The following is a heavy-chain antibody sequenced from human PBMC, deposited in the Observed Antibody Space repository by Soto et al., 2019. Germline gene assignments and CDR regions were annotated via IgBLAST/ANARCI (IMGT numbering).Heavy chain of an antibody. CDR2: INHSGST. CDR3: ARRGYCSSTSCYTRYYYYYGMDV. J-gene: IGHJ6*02. D-gene: IGHD2-2*02. CDR1: GGSFSGYY. V-gene: IGHV4-34*01. Sequence: SETLSLTCAVYGGSFSGYYWSWIRQPPGKGLEWIGEINHSGSTNYNPSLKSRVTISVDTSKNQFSLKLSSVTAADTAVYYCARRGYCSSTSCYTRYYYYYGMDVWGQGTTVT.